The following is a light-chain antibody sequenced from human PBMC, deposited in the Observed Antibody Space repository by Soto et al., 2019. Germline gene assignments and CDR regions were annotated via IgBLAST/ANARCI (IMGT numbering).Light chain of an antibody. CDR1: SSDVGGYNF. CDR3: SSYTSSSTYV. J-gene: IGLJ1*01. V-gene: IGLV2-14*01. Sequence: QSALTQPASVSGSPGQSITISCTGISSDVGGYNFVSWYQLPPGKAPKLMIYEVSNRPSGVSNRFSGSKSDNTASLTISGLQTEDEADYYGSSYTSSSTYVFGTGPKVTVL. CDR2: EVS.